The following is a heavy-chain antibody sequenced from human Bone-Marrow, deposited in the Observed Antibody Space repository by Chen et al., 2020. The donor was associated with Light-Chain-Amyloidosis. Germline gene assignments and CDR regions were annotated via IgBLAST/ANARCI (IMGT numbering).Heavy chain of an antibody. J-gene: IGHJ4*02. V-gene: IGHV5-51*01. Sequence: EVQLEQSGPEVKKPGESLKISCKGSGYTFPNYWIGWVRQMPGKGLEGMGVIYPDGSDARYSPSFEGQVTISADKSITAAYLQWRSLKASDTAMYYCARRRDGYNFDYWGQGTLVTVSS. D-gene: IGHD5-12*01. CDR1: GYTFPNYW. CDR2: IYPDGSDA. CDR3: ARRRDGYNFDY.